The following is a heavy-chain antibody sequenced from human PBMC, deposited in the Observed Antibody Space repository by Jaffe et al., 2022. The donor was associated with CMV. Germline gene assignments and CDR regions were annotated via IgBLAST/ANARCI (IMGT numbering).Heavy chain of an antibody. Sequence: EVQLVESGGGLVKPGGSLRLSCAASGFTFSNAWMSWVRQAPGKGLEWVGRIKSKSDDGTTDYAAPVKGRFTISRDDSKDTLYLQMDSLKTADTAVYYCTTVHYDFWSGTSGHFDHWGQGTLVTVSS. CDR2: IKSKSDDGTT. D-gene: IGHD3-3*01. CDR1: GFTFSNAW. CDR3: TTVHYDFWSGTSGHFDH. V-gene: IGHV3-15*01. J-gene: IGHJ4*02.